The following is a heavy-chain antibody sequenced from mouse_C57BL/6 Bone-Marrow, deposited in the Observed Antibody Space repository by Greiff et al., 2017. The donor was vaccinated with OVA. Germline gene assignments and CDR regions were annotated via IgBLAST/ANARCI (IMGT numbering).Heavy chain of an antibody. V-gene: IGHV3-6*01. CDR1: GYSITSGYY. J-gene: IGHJ2*01. CDR2: ISYDGSN. Sequence: EVQVVESGPGLVKPSQSLSLTCSVTGYSITSGYYWNWIRQFPGNKLEWMGYISYDGSNNYNPSLKNRISITRDTSKNQFFLKLNSVTTEDTATYYCARRIYYDVPYFDYWGQGTTLTVSS. D-gene: IGHD2-4*01. CDR3: ARRIYYDVPYFDY.